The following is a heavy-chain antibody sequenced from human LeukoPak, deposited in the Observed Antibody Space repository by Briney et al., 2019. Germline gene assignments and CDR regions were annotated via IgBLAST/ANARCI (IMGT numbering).Heavy chain of an antibody. V-gene: IGHV4-30-2*01. J-gene: IGHJ4*02. D-gene: IGHD3-10*01. Sequence: PSETLSLTCAVSGGSISSGGYPWSWIRQPPGKGLEWIGYIYHSGSTYYNPSLKSRVTISVDRSKNQFSLKLSSVTAADTAVYYCARGGRGAPYYFDYWGQGTLVTVSS. CDR2: IYHSGST. CDR1: GGSISSGGYP. CDR3: ARGGRGAPYYFDY.